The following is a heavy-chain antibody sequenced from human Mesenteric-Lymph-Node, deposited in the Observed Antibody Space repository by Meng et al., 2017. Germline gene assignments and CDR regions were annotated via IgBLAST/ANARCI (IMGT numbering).Heavy chain of an antibody. CDR2: ISSSSSYI. Sequence: GGSLRLSCAASGFTFSSYSMNWVRQAPGKGLEWVSSISSSSSYIYYADSVKGRFTISRDNAKNSLYLQMNSLRAEDKAVYYCARASTIFGANYYYYYGMDVWGQGTTVTVSS. CDR3: ARASTIFGANYYYYYGMDV. J-gene: IGHJ6*02. D-gene: IGHD3-3*01. V-gene: IGHV3-21*01. CDR1: GFTFSSYS.